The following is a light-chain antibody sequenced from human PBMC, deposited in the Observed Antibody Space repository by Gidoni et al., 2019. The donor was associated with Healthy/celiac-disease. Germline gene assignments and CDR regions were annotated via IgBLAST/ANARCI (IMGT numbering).Light chain of an antibody. CDR3: QAWDSSIM. CDR1: KLGDKY. Sequence: SYELTQPPSVSVSPGQTASITCSGDKLGDKYACWYQQKPGQSPVLVIYQDSKRPPGIPERFSGSNSGNTATLTISGTQAMDEADYYWQAWDSSIMFGGGTKLTVL. CDR2: QDS. V-gene: IGLV3-1*01. J-gene: IGLJ3*02.